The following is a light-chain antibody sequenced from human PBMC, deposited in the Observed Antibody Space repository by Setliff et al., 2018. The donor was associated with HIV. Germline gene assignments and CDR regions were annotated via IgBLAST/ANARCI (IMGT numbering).Light chain of an antibody. CDR2: DVT. CDR1: SSDVGGYDY. Sequence: QSALAQPASVSGSPGQSITISCTGSSSDVGGYDYVSWYQQHPDKAPKLMIFDVTDRPSGVSNRFPGSKSGNTASLTISGLQAEDEAHYYCSSYGSGDTLLFGAGTQLTVL. V-gene: IGLV2-14*03. CDR3: SSYGSGDTLL. J-gene: IGLJ2*01.